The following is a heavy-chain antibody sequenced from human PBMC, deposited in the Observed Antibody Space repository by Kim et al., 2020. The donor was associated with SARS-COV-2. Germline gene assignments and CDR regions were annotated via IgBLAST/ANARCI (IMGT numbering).Heavy chain of an antibody. CDR3: ARAVRGFDY. J-gene: IGHJ4*02. D-gene: IGHD3-10*01. CDR2: IKEEGSET. Sequence: GGSLRLSCAASGFIFSSYWMSWVRQAPGKGLEWVANIKEEGSETYYVDSVKGRFTISRDNAKNSLYLQMNRLRVEDTAVYYCARAVRGFDYWGQGTLVTVSS. CDR1: GFIFSSYW. V-gene: IGHV3-7*03.